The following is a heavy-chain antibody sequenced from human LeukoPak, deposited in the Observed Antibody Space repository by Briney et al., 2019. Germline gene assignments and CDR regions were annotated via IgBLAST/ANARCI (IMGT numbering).Heavy chain of an antibody. V-gene: IGHV3-23*01. Sequence: VGSLRLSCVASGFTFRSYAMNWVRQAPGKGLEWVSAIRADGGTTYYAGSVKGRFTISRDNSKNTLYLQMDSLRAEDTAVYYCAKPTRYSKGWYMSFDYWGQGDLVTVSS. CDR3: AKPTRYSKGWYMSFDY. D-gene: IGHD6-19*01. J-gene: IGHJ4*02. CDR1: GFTFRSYA. CDR2: IRADGGTT.